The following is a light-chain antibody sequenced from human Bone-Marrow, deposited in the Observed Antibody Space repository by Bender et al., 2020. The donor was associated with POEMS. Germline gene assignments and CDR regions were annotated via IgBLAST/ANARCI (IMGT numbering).Light chain of an antibody. CDR3: AAWDDGLSGPV. Sequence: QSVLTQPPSASGTPGQSVTLSCSGSGPNIGRNSVNWYQQLPGTAPKLLFYSNTLRPSGVPDRFSASKSGTSASLAISGLQSEDEGDYYCAAWDDGLSGPVFGGGTRLTVL. CDR1: GPNIGRNS. J-gene: IGLJ3*02. CDR2: SNT. V-gene: IGLV1-44*01.